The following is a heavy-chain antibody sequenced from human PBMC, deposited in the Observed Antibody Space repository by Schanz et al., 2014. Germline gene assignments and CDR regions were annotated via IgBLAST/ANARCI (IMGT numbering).Heavy chain of an antibody. V-gene: IGHV3-66*03. Sequence: EVQLVESGGGLIHPGGSLRLSCAVSGFTVNTNYMTWVRQAPGKGLEWVSGIGGSGGSTDYADSVKGRFTISRDNAKNTLYLQMNSLRPEDTGLYFCARDPVEGAPTPYYFDSWGPGTLVTVSS. J-gene: IGHJ4*02. CDR2: IGGSGGST. CDR1: GFTVNTNY. CDR3: ARDPVEGAPTPYYFDS. D-gene: IGHD1-26*01.